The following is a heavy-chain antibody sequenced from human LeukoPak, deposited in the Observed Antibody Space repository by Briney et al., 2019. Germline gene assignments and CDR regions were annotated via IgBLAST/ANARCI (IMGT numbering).Heavy chain of an antibody. Sequence: ASETLSLTCTVSGGSISSSSYYWGWIRQPPGKGLEWIGSIYYSGSTYYNPSLKSRVTILVDTSKNHFSLKLSSVTAADTAVYYCASLGYKDREFDYWGQGTLVTVSS. CDR3: ASLGYKDREFDY. J-gene: IGHJ4*02. CDR1: GGSISSSSYY. D-gene: IGHD5-24*01. V-gene: IGHV4-39*02. CDR2: IYYSGST.